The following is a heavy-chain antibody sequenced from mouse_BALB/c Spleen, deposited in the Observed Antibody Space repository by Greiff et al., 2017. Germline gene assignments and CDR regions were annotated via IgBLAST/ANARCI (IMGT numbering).Heavy chain of an antibody. D-gene: IGHD3-1*01. CDR2: IYPGSGNT. J-gene: IGHJ2*01. V-gene: IGHV1-77*01. CDR1: GYTFTDYY. CDR3: ARGLPYFDY. Sequence: QVQVQQSGAELARPGASVKLSCKASGYTFTDYYINWVKQRTGQGLEWIGEIYPGSGNTYYNEKFKGKATLTADKSSSTAYMQLSSLTSEDSAVYFCARGLPYFDYWGQGTTLTVSS.